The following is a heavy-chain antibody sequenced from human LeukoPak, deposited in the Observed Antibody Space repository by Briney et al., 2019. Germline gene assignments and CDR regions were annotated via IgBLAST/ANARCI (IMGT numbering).Heavy chain of an antibody. V-gene: IGHV1-69*05. D-gene: IGHD2-15*01. Sequence: SVKVSCKASGGTFSSYAISWVRQAPGQGLEWMGRIIPIFGTANYAQKFQGRVTITTDESTSTAYMELSSLRSEDTAVYYCARGRGSGGSSVFFDYWGQGTLSPSPQ. J-gene: IGHJ4*02. CDR2: IIPIFGTA. CDR1: GGTFSSYA. CDR3: ARGRGSGGSSVFFDY.